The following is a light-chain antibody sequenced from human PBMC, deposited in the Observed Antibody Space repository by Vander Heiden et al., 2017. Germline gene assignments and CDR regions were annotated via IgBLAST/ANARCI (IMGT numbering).Light chain of an antibody. CDR3: CSYAGSSTVV. CDR1: SSDVGSYNL. J-gene: IGLJ2*01. Sequence: QSALTQPASVSRSPGQSITISCTGTSSDVGSYNLVSWYQQHPGKAPKLMIYEVSNRPSGVSNRFSGSKSGNTASLTISGLQAEDEADYYCCSYAGSSTVVFGGGTKLTVL. V-gene: IGLV2-23*02. CDR2: EVS.